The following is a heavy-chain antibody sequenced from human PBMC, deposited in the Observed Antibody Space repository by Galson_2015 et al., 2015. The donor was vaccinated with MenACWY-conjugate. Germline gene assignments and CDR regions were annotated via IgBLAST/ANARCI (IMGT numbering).Heavy chain of an antibody. CDR2: IYYSGST. J-gene: IGHJ5*02. CDR1: GGSISIYY. V-gene: IGHV4-59*01. Sequence: ETLSLTCTVSGGSISIYYWSWIRQPPGKGLEWIGYIYYSGSTNYNPSLKSRVTISVDTSKNQFSLKLSSVTAADTAVYYCARESLGIAVAGGNWFDPWGQGTLVTVSS. CDR3: ARESLGIAVAGGNWFDP. D-gene: IGHD6-19*01.